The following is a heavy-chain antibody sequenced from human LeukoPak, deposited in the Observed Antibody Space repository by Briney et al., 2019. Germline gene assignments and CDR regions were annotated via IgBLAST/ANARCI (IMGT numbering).Heavy chain of an antibody. CDR2: INHSGST. D-gene: IGHD3-10*01. Sequence: SETLSLTCAVYGGSFSGYYWSWIRQPPGKGLEWIGGINHSGSTNYNPSLKSRVTISVDTSKNQFSLKLSSVTAADTAVYYCARVGYYYGSGSYYFDYWSQGTLVTVSS. V-gene: IGHV4-34*01. J-gene: IGHJ4*02. CDR3: ARVGYYYGSGSYYFDY. CDR1: GGSFSGYY.